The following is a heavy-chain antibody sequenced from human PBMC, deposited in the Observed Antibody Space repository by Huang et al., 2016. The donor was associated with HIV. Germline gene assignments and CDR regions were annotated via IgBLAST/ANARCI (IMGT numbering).Heavy chain of an antibody. Sequence: QLQLQESGPGLVKPSETLSLTCTVSGGSIRSDNYYWGWIRQPPGKGLEWIGSIYYSGSTYYKPSLKRGVTITVDTSKNHFSLRMRSVTAADTAVYYCARLPGSITMIRGVITDPYWGQGTLVTVSS. CDR1: GGSIRSDNYY. D-gene: IGHD3-10*01. CDR3: ARLPGSITMIRGVITDPY. V-gene: IGHV4-39*02. J-gene: IGHJ4*02. CDR2: IYYSGST.